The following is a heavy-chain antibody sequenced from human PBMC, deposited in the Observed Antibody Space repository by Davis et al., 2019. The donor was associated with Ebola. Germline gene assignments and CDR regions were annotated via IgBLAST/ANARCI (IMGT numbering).Heavy chain of an antibody. V-gene: IGHV3-30-3*01. CDR1: GFTFSSYA. CDR2: ISYDGSNK. Sequence: LSLTCAASGFTFSSYAMHWVRQAPGKGLEWVAVISYDGSNKYYADSVKGRFTISRDNAKNSLYLQMNSLRAEDTAVYYCAREGIYGMDVWGQGTTVTVSS. J-gene: IGHJ6*02. CDR3: AREGIYGMDV. D-gene: IGHD6-13*01.